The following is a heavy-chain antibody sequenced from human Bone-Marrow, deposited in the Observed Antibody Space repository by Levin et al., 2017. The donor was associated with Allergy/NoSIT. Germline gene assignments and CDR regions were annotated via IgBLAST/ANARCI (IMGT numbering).Heavy chain of an antibody. D-gene: IGHD5-24*01. CDR2: ISWNSAEI. CDR1: GFTFDNYA. V-gene: IGHV3-9*01. CDR3: VKDIQTPEAPGMVLQF. J-gene: IGHJ1*01. Sequence: SLKISCAASGFTFDNYAMHWVRQPPGKGLEWVSGISWNSAEIGYGDSVKGRFTISRDNAKNSLYLQMNSLRPEDTAFYYCVKDIQTPEAPGMVLQFWGQGTLVMVSS.